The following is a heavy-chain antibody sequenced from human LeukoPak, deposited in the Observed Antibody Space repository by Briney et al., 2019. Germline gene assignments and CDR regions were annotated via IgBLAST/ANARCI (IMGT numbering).Heavy chain of an antibody. D-gene: IGHD3-10*01. CDR3: ARARGYFDN. CDR2: IKEDGSEK. Sequence: GGSLRLSCAASGFTFRSNWMSWVRQAPGKGLEWVANIKEDGSEKYCVDSLKGRFTISRDNAKDSLYLQMNSLRAEDTAVYYCARARGYFDNWGQGTLVTVSS. J-gene: IGHJ4*02. CDR1: GFTFRSNW. V-gene: IGHV3-7*01.